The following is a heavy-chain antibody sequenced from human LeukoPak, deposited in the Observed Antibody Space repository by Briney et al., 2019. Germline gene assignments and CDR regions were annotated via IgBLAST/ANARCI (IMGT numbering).Heavy chain of an antibody. V-gene: IGHV1-18*01. Sequence: ASVKVSCKASGYTFNNFGISWVRQAPGQGLEWMGWISPYNGNTDYPQKVQGRVTMTTDTSTSTAYMELRSLRSDDTAVYYCARGGVGHCSGGSCPTSWFDPWGQGTLVTVSS. D-gene: IGHD2-15*01. CDR1: GYTFNNFG. J-gene: IGHJ5*02. CDR3: ARGGVGHCSGGSCPTSWFDP. CDR2: ISPYNGNT.